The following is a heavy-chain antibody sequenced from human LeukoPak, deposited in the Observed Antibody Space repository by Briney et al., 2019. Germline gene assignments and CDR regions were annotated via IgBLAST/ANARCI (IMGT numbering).Heavy chain of an antibody. CDR3: ARLYYYGSGSYYDDY. J-gene: IGHJ4*02. CDR2: INPNSGGT. CDR1: GYTFTDYY. Sequence: ASVKVSCKASGYTFTDYYIHWVRQAPGQGLEWLGWINPNSGGTSYAQKFQGRVTMTRDTSISTAYMELSRLRSDDTAVYYCARLYYYGSGSYYDDYWGQGTLVTVSS. V-gene: IGHV1-2*02. D-gene: IGHD3-10*01.